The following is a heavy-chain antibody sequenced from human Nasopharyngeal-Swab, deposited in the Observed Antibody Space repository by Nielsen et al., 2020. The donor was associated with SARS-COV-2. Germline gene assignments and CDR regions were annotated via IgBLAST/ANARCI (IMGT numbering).Heavy chain of an antibody. V-gene: IGHV3-48*01. D-gene: IGHD6-13*01. CDR1: GFTFSSYS. J-gene: IGHJ4*02. CDR2: ISSSSSTI. CDR3: ARRDSSSWYYFDY. Sequence: GESLKISCAASGFTFSSYSMNWVRQAPGKGLEWVSYISSSSSTIYYADSVKGRFTISRDNAKNSLYLQMNSLRAEDTAVYYCARRDSSSWYYFDYWGQGTLVTVSS.